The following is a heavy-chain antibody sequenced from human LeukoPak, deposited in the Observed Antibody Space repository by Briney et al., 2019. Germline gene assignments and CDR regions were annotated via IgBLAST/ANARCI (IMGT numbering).Heavy chain of an antibody. D-gene: IGHD6-13*01. Sequence: GGSLRLSCAASGFTFSSYAMSWVRQAPGKGLEWVSAISGSGGSTYYADSVKGRFTISRDNSKNTLYLQMNSLRAEDTAVYYCAKLRVRAIAAAGDYWGQGTLVTASS. CDR2: ISGSGGST. CDR1: GFTFSSYA. V-gene: IGHV3-23*01. CDR3: AKLRVRAIAAAGDY. J-gene: IGHJ4*02.